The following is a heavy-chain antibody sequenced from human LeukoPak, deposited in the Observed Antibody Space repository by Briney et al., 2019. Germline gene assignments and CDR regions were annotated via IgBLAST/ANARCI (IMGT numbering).Heavy chain of an antibody. CDR1: GFTFDDYA. J-gene: IGHJ4*02. CDR3: AKDYYYESSGQFGY. D-gene: IGHD3-22*01. Sequence: GRSLRLSCAASGFTFDDYAMHWVRQAPGKGLEWVSGISWNGGSIGYADSVKGRFSISRDNAKTSLYLQMNSLRAEDTALYYCAKDYYYESSGQFGYWGQGTLVTVSS. CDR2: ISWNGGSI. V-gene: IGHV3-9*01.